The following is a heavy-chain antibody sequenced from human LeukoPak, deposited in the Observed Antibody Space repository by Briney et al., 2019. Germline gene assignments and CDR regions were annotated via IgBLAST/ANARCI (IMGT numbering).Heavy chain of an antibody. CDR1: GFTFSNAW. D-gene: IGHD2-2*01. Sequence: KAGGSLRLSCGASGFTFSNAWMTWVRQAPGKGLEWVGRIYRNADGGTTDYAAPVKGRFTISRDDSKNTLYLQMNSLKTEDTAVYYCTTDSYCSTTTCYASSNYYYGLDAWGQGTSVTVSS. CDR3: TTDSYCSTTTCYASSNYYYGLDA. CDR2: IYRNADGGTT. J-gene: IGHJ6*02. V-gene: IGHV3-15*05.